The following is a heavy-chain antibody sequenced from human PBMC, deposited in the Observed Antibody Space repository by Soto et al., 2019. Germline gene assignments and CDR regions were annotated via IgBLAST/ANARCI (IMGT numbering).Heavy chain of an antibody. CDR2: LTRGGTS. Sequence: EVHLLESGGGLVQPGGSLRLSCAASGFTFSDYSMSWVRQTPERGLEWVSTLTRGGTSYYADSVQGRFTVSSDNSKNTVSLQMHSLRAEDTALYYCTKRATTVPTPGNYFDSWGQGTLVTVSS. J-gene: IGHJ4*02. D-gene: IGHD1-1*01. V-gene: IGHV3-23*01. CDR3: TKRATTVPTPGNYFDS. CDR1: GFTFSDYS.